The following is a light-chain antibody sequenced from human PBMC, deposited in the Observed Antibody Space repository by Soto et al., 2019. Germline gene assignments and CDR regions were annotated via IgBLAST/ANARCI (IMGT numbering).Light chain of an antibody. CDR3: HQYDTWPFT. V-gene: IGKV3-15*01. Sequence: EIILTQSPVTLYVSPGETATLSCRASQSLTSNVAWYQQRPGQAPRLLIYEASTRATGIPARFSGSGSGTEFTLTISSLQSEDSAVYYCHQYDTWPFTFGQGTKLEI. CDR2: EAS. J-gene: IGKJ2*01. CDR1: QSLTSN.